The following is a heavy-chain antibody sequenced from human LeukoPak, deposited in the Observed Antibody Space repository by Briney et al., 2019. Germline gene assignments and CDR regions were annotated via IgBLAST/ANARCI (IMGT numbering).Heavy chain of an antibody. Sequence: SETLSLTCTVSGGSISNYYWSWIRQPPGKGLEWIGYIYYSGSTNYNPSLKSRVTISVDTSKNQFSLKLSSVTAADTAVYYCARITGGSGWYYFDYWGQGTLVTVSS. CDR3: ARITGGSGWYYFDY. V-gene: IGHV4-59*01. J-gene: IGHJ4*02. D-gene: IGHD6-19*01. CDR1: GGSISNYY. CDR2: IYYSGST.